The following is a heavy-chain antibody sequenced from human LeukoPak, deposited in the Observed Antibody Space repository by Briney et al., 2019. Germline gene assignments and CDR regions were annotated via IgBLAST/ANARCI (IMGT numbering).Heavy chain of an antibody. CDR3: AKVSRGYSYVALDY. D-gene: IGHD5-18*01. CDR1: GFTFSSYA. Sequence: GGSLRLSCAASGFTFSSYAMSWVRQAPGKGLEWVSAISGSGGSPYYADSVKGRFTISRDNSKNTLYLQMNSLRAEDTAVYYCAKVSRGYSYVALDYWGQGTLVTVSS. J-gene: IGHJ4*02. CDR2: ISGSGGSP. V-gene: IGHV3-23*01.